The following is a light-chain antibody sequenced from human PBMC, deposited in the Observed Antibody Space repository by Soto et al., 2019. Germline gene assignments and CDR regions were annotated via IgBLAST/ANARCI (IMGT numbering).Light chain of an antibody. CDR2: RTS. CDR3: QQYGSSPRT. CDR1: QSVSSIY. V-gene: IGKV3-20*01. J-gene: IGKJ1*01. Sequence: EIVLTQSPGTLSLSPGERATLSCRASQSVSSIYLAWYQQKPGQAPRLLVYRTSSRATGIPDRFSGSESETDFTLTISRLEPDDSAVYYCQQYGSSPRTFGPGTKVDIK.